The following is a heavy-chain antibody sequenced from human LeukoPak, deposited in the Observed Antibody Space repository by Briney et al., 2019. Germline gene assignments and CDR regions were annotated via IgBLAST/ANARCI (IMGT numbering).Heavy chain of an antibody. D-gene: IGHD1-20*01. CDR3: AKDNWNYFDY. CDR1: GFTFSDYY. Sequence: WGSLRLSCAASGFTFSDYYMSWIRQAPGKGLEWISYISSRAGTIYYADSVKGRFTISRDNAKNSLYLQMNSLRAEDTAVYYCAKDNWNYFDYWGQGTLVTVSS. V-gene: IGHV3-11*04. CDR2: ISSRAGTI. J-gene: IGHJ4*02.